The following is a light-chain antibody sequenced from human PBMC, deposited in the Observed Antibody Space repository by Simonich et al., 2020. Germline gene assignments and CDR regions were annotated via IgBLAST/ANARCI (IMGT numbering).Light chain of an antibody. CDR3: QQYYSTSYT. V-gene: IGKV4-1*01. CDR1: QSALYSSNNKNY. Sequence: DIVMTQSPDSLAVSLGERATINCKSSQSALYSSNNKNYLAWYQQKPGQPPKLLIYCASTREAGVPARFSGRGSGTDFTLTISSLQAEDVAVYYCQQYYSTSYTFGQGTKLEIK. J-gene: IGKJ2*01. CDR2: CAS.